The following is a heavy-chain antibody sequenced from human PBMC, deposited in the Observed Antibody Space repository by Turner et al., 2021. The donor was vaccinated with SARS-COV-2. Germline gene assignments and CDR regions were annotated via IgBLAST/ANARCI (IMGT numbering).Heavy chain of an antibody. J-gene: IGHJ4*02. CDR1: GGSISSSSYY. Sequence: QVQLQESGPGLVKPSETLSLTCSVSGGSISSSSYYWGWIRQSPGKGLEWLATVFSSGTTYDNPSLNGRVSMSVDTSNNQFSLRLTSATVADTAVYYCLRPACSSTACYFYFDSWGQGILVTVSS. D-gene: IGHD2-2*01. V-gene: IGHV4-39*01. CDR3: LRPACSSTACYFYFDS. CDR2: VFSSGTT.